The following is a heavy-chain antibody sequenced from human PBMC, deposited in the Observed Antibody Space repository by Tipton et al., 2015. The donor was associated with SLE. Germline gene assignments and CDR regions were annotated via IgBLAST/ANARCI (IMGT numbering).Heavy chain of an antibody. V-gene: IGHV4-61*02. J-gene: IGHJ6*03. D-gene: IGHD6-13*01. Sequence: TLSLTCTVSGGSISSGSYYWSWIRQPAGKGLEWIGRIYTSGSTNYNPSLKSRVTISVDTPKNQFSLKLSSVTAADTAAYYCARAIAYQQLAPMDVWGKGTTVTVSS. CDR3: ARAIAYQQLAPMDV. CDR1: GGSISSGSYY. CDR2: IYTSGST.